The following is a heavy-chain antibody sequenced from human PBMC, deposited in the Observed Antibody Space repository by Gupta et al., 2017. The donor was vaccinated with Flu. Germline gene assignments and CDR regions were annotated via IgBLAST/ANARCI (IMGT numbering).Heavy chain of an antibody. V-gene: IGHV4-38-2*02. Sequence: QVQLRESGPGLMKPSETLSLTCAVSGYSISSSYHWGWIRQPPGKGLEWIASINRSGSTHFNPSLNSRVTMSVDTSNNQFSLKLNSVTAADTAVYYCAREFRSTSYSYFEYWGRGILVTVSS. CDR2: INRSGST. CDR3: AREFRSTSYSYFEY. J-gene: IGHJ4*02. CDR1: GYSISSSYH. D-gene: IGHD2-2*01.